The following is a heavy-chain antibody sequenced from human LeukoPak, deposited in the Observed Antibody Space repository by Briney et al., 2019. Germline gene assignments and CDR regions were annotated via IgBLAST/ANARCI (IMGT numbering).Heavy chain of an antibody. CDR2: IYPGDSDT. Sequence: GESLKISCKGSGYSFTSYWICWVSQMPGKGLEWMGIIYPGDSDTRYSPSFQGQVTISADKSISTAYLQWSSRKASDTAMYYCARHGPYGSGSYLHWGQGTLVTVSS. CDR1: GYSFTSYW. V-gene: IGHV5-51*01. J-gene: IGHJ4*02. D-gene: IGHD3-10*01. CDR3: ARHGPYGSGSYLH.